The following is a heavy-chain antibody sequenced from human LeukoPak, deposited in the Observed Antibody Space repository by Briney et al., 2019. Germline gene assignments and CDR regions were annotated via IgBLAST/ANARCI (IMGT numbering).Heavy chain of an antibody. CDR1: GFTFSGYG. V-gene: IGHV3-30*18. J-gene: IGHJ4*02. CDR3: AKRGSSGSYRYLEY. D-gene: IGHD1-26*01. CDR2: ISYDGGNQ. Sequence: ERSLRLSCAASGFTFSGYGMHWVRQAPGKGLEWVAIISYDGGNQYYADSVKGRFTISRDNSKNTLYLQMNSLRAEDTAVYYCAKRGSSGSYRYLEYWGQGTLVTVSS.